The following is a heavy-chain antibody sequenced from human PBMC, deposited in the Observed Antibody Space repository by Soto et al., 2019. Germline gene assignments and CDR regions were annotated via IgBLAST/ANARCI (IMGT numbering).Heavy chain of an antibody. Sequence: TSETLSLTCTVSGASISRYYWSWIRQSPGKGLEWIGYIYYSGSTNYNPSLKSRVTISVDTSKNQSSLNLNSVTAADTAVYYCARDLVGLTHFDYWGQGILVTVSS. D-gene: IGHD2-8*02. J-gene: IGHJ4*02. CDR1: GASISRYY. CDR3: ARDLVGLTHFDY. V-gene: IGHV4-59*01. CDR2: IYYSGST.